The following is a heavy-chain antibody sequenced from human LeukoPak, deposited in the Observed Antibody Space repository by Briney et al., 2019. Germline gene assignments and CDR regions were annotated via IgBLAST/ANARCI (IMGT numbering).Heavy chain of an antibody. V-gene: IGHV1-24*01. CDR1: GYTLTELS. CDR2: FDPENGET. CDR3: EQDGEGYSYGSEH. D-gene: IGHD5-18*01. J-gene: IGHJ4*02. Sequence: ASVKVSCKVSGYTLTELSMHWVRQAPGKGLEWMGCFDPENGETIYAQKFQGRVTMTEDTSTDTAYMELSSLRSEDTAVYYCEQDGEGYSYGSEHWGPGTLVTVSS.